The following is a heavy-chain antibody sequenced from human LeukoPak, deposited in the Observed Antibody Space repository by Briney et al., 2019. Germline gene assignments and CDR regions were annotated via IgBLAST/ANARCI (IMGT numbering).Heavy chain of an antibody. V-gene: IGHV1-8*03. CDR2: MNPNSGNT. Sequence: GASVKVSCKASGYTFTGYYMHWARQATGQGLEWMGWMNPNSGNTGYAQKFQGRVTITRDTTISTAYMELSSLRSEDTAVYYCARDGDYYGSGNFDYWGQGTLVTVSS. CDR1: GYTFTGYY. J-gene: IGHJ4*02. CDR3: ARDGDYYGSGNFDY. D-gene: IGHD3-10*01.